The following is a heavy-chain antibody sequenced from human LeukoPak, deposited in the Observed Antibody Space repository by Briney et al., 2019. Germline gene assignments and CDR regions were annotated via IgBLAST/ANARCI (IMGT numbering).Heavy chain of an antibody. J-gene: IGHJ4*02. D-gene: IGHD3-10*01. Sequence: PSETLSLTCTVSGDSVSSRSYYWSWIRQPPGKGLEWIGYIYYTGSTNYNPSLTSRVTISVDTSKNQFSLRLSSMTAADTAVYFCARVMVRGVELGYWGQGTVVTVSS. V-gene: IGHV4-61*01. CDR3: ARVMVRGVELGY. CDR1: GDSVSSRSYY. CDR2: IYYTGST.